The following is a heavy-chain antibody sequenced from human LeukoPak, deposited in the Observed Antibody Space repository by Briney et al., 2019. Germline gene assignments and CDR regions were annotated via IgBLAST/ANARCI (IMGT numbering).Heavy chain of an antibody. J-gene: IGHJ6*02. CDR2: IYYIGST. CDR1: GGSISRGGYY. Sequence: SETLSLTCTVSGGSISRGGYYWSWVRQHPGKGLERIGYIYYIGSTYYNPSLKSRVTISVDTSKNQFSLKLSSVTAVDTAVFYCARDPFWGVNYYGMDVWGQGTTVTVSS. V-gene: IGHV4-31*03. CDR3: ARDPFWGVNYYGMDV. D-gene: IGHD3-10*01.